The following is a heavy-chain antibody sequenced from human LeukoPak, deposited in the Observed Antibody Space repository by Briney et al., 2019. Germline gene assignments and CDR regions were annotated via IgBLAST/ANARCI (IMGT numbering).Heavy chain of an antibody. D-gene: IGHD3-10*01. J-gene: IGHJ6*02. CDR2: ISYDGSNK. CDR3: SVNRVVRGLGYGMDV. V-gene: IGHV3-30*04. CDR1: GFTFSSYA. Sequence: GGSLRLSCAASGFTFSSYAMHWVRQAPGKGLEGVAVISYDGSNKYYADSVKGRFTISRDNSKNTLYLQMNSLRAEDPAVYYCSVNRVVRGLGYGMDVWGQGTTVTVSS.